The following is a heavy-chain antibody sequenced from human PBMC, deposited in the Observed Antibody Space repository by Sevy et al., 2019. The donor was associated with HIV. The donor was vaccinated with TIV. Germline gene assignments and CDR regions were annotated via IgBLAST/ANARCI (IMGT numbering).Heavy chain of an antibody. CDR1: GGSFSGYY. J-gene: IGHJ4*02. CDR3: ARVTMDRDGYNYMDY. CDR2: IKHSGST. V-gene: IGHV4-34*01. D-gene: IGHD5-12*01. Sequence: SETLSLTCAVYGGSFSGYYWNWIRQPPGKGLEWIGEIKHSGSTDYNPSLKSPVTISVDTSKNQFSLKLKSVTAADTAVYYCARVTMDRDGYNYMDYWGQGTLVTVSS.